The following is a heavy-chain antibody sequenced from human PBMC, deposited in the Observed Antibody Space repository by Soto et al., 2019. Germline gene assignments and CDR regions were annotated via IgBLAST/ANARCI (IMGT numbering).Heavy chain of an antibody. CDR2: ISSSSSYI. CDR3: ARGLPPGFAAGYCSSTSCYDAFDI. J-gene: IGHJ3*02. V-gene: IGHV3-21*01. Sequence: GGSLRLSCAASGFTFSSYSMNWVRQAPGKGLEWVSSISSSSSYIYYADSVKGRFTISRDNAKNSLYLQMNSLRAEDTAVYYCARGLPPGFAAGYCSSTSCYDAFDIWGQGTMVTVSS. CDR1: GFTFSSYS. D-gene: IGHD2-2*01.